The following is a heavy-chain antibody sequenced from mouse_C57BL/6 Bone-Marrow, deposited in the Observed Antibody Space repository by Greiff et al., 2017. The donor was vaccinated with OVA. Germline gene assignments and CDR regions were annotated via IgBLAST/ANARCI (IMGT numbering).Heavy chain of an antibody. J-gene: IGHJ2*01. D-gene: IGHD2-2*01. CDR3: ARKAGYLLY. CDR2: IYPRSGNT. CDR1: GYTFTSYG. V-gene: IGHV1-81*01. Sequence: QVQLQQSGAELARPGASVKLSCKASGYTFTSYGISWVKQRTGQGLEWIGEIYPRSGNTYYNEKFKGKATLTADKSSSPAYIELLSLPSEDSAVYFCARKAGYLLYWGQGTTLTVSS.